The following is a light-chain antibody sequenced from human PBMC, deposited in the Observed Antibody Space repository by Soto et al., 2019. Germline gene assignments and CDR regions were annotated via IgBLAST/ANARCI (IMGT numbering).Light chain of an antibody. V-gene: IGKV1-5*01. Sequence: IQMTQCPSTLSASVGDTVTIPCRASQTISRWLAWYKQKPGKAPRLLIYTASTLESGDPSRFSVSGSGKEFTLTISSLHPDDFATSYCQEYNNYWTFGQGTKV. J-gene: IGKJ1*01. CDR1: QTISRW. CDR3: QEYNNYWT. CDR2: TAS.